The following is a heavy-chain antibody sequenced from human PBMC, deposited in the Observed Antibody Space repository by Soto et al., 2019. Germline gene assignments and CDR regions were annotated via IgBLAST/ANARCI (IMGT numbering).Heavy chain of an antibody. CDR2: IYYSGTT. CDR1: GGSISSSTYY. Sequence: SETLSLTCTVSGGSISSSTYYWGWVRQPPGKGLEWIGSIYYSGTTYYNPSLESRVTISVDTSRNQFSLKLRSVTAADTAVYYCAILTAYYSYYMDVWGKGTTVTVSS. V-gene: IGHV4-39*01. CDR3: AILTAYYSYYMDV. D-gene: IGHD1-20*01. J-gene: IGHJ6*03.